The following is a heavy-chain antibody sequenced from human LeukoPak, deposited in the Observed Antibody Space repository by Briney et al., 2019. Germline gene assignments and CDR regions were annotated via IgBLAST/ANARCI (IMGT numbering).Heavy chain of an antibody. CDR2: ISGSGGST. D-gene: IGHD3-10*01. V-gene: IGHV3-23*01. CDR3: AKDRLLWFGELLSHFDY. CDR1: GFTFSSYG. J-gene: IGHJ4*02. Sequence: GGSLRLSCAASGFTFSSYGMSWVRQAPGKGLGWVSAISGSGGSTYYADSVKGRFTISRDNSKNTLYLQMNSLRAEDMAVYYCAKDRLLWFGELLSHFDYWGQGTLVTVSS.